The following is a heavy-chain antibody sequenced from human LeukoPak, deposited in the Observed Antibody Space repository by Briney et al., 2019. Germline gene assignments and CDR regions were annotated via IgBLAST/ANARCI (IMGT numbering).Heavy chain of an antibody. CDR3: AREGLDDFWSGYYVGRDYYYYYMDV. V-gene: IGHV3-48*04. CDR1: GFTFSSYG. D-gene: IGHD3-3*01. CDR2: ISSSGSTI. J-gene: IGHJ6*03. Sequence: GGSLRLSCAASGFTFSSYGMSWVRQAPGKGLEWVSYISSSGSTIYYADSVKGRFTISRDNAKNSLYLQMNSLRAEDTAVYYCAREGLDDFWSGYYVGRDYYYYYMDVWGKGTTVTVSS.